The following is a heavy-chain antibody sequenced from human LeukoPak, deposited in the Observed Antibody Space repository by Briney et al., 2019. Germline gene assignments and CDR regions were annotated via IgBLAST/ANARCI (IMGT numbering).Heavy chain of an antibody. CDR3: ARGGYCSNVVCYTSRSLDY. V-gene: IGHV3-11*01. Sequence: PGGSLRPSCVASGITFSDYYMNWIRQAQGKGLEWVSYISGSGSTKYYADSVKGRFTISRDNAKNSLYLQMNSLRAEDTAVYYCARGGYCSNVVCYTSRSLDYWGQGTLVTVSS. CDR1: GITFSDYY. J-gene: IGHJ4*02. D-gene: IGHD2-8*01. CDR2: ISGSGSTK.